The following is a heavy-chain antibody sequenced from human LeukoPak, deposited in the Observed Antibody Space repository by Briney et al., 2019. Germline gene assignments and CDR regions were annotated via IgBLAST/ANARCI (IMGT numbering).Heavy chain of an antibody. J-gene: IGHJ4*02. CDR1: GFTFSNAW. D-gene: IGHD3/OR15-3a*01. CDR3: TTWTDLYDY. CDR2: IRSKTDGGTI. V-gene: IGHV3-15*01. Sequence: PGGSLRLSCAASGFTFSNAWMSWVRQAPGMGLDWVGRIRSKTDGGTIDYAAPVKGRFVISRDDSRDPLYLQMNSLRIEDTAMYYCTTWTDLYDYWGQGILVTVSP.